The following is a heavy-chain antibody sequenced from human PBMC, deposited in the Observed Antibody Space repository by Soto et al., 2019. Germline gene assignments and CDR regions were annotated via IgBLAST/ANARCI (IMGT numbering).Heavy chain of an antibody. CDR3: ARVGYCSSTSCPNFDY. J-gene: IGHJ4*02. V-gene: IGHV3-21*01. D-gene: IGHD2-2*01. Sequence: GGSLRLSCAASGLTFSSYSMNWVRQAPGKGLEWVSSISSSSSYIYYADSVKGRFTISRDNAKNSLYLQMNSLRAEDTAVYYCARVGYCSSTSCPNFDYWGQGTLVTVSS. CDR1: GLTFSSYS. CDR2: ISSSSSYI.